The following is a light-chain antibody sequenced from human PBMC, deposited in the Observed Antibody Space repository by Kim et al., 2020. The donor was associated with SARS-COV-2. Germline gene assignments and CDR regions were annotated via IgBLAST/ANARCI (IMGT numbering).Light chain of an antibody. V-gene: IGLV1-40*01. J-gene: IGLJ3*02. CDR1: SSNIGAGHD. CDR3: QSYDSSLSASV. CDR2: GNN. Sequence: QSVLTQPPSVSGAPGQRVTISCTGSSSNIGAGHDVHWYQQLPGTAPKLLIYGNNNRPSGVPDRFSGSKSGTSASLAITGLQPEDEADYYCQSYDSSLSASVFGGRTQLTVL.